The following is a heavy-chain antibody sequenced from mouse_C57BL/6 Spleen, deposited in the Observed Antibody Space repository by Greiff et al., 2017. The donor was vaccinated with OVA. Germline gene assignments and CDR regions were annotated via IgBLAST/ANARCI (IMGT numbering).Heavy chain of an antibody. V-gene: IGHV3-6*01. J-gene: IGHJ2*01. CDR1: GYSITSGYY. CDR2: ISYDGRN. D-gene: IGHD2-4*01. Sequence: EVKLQESGPGLVKPSQSLSLTCSVTGYSITSGYYWNWIRQFPGNKLEWMGYISYDGRNNYNPSLKNRISSTRDTSKNQFFLKLNSVTTEDTAPYYGAREWDYDDDVGYFDYWGQGTTLTVSS. CDR3: AREWDYDDDVGYFDY.